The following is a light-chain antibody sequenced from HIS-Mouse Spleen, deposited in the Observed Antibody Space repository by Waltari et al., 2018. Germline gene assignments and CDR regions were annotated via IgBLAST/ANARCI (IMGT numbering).Light chain of an antibody. CDR2: LGS. Sequence: DIVMTQSPLSLPVTPGEPASIPCRSSQSLLHSNGYNYLDWYLQKPGQSPQLLIYLGSNRASGVPDRFIGSGSGTDFTLKISRVEAEDVGVYYCMQALQTPRTFGQGTKVEIK. CDR1: QSLLHSNGYNY. CDR3: MQALQTPRT. J-gene: IGKJ1*01. V-gene: IGKV2-28*01.